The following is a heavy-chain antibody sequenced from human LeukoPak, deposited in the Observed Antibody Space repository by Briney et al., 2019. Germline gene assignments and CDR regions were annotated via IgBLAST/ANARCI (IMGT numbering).Heavy chain of an antibody. D-gene: IGHD6-13*01. CDR1: GGSISSYY. Sequence: SETLSLTCTVSGGSISSYYWSWIWQPPGKGLEWIGYIYYSGSTNYNPSLKSRVTISVDTSKNQFSLKLSSVTAADTAVYYCARDVGSSWFGHYFDYWGQGTLVTVSS. CDR3: ARDVGSSWFGHYFDY. V-gene: IGHV4-59*01. J-gene: IGHJ4*02. CDR2: IYYSGST.